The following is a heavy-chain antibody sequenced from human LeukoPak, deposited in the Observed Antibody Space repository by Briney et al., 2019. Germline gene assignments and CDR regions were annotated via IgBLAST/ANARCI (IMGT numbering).Heavy chain of an antibody. V-gene: IGHV1-18*01. CDR3: ARDSGRIAANFDY. D-gene: IGHD6-13*01. CDR2: ISTYNGNP. J-gene: IGHJ4*02. CDR1: GYTFTTYS. Sequence: ASVKVSCKASGYTFTTYSISWVRQAPGQGLEWMGWISTYNGNPTYVQNLQDRVTMTTDTSTSTAYMELRSLRSDDTAVYYCARDSGRIAANFDYWGQGTLVTVSS.